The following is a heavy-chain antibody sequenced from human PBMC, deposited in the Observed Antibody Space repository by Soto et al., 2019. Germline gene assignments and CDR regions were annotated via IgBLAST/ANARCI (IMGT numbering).Heavy chain of an antibody. CDR3: AKSLVTPSDDFDL. CDR1: GFTFGNYA. V-gene: IGHV3-23*01. D-gene: IGHD2-21*02. J-gene: IGHJ3*01. CDR2: ISDPGTST. Sequence: GGSLRLSCAASGFTFGNYAMNWVRQAPGKGLEWISSISDPGTSTYYANSVKGRFSMSRDNSKNTLFLQMNRLRADDTAVYFCAKSLVTPSDDFDLWGRGTLVTFS.